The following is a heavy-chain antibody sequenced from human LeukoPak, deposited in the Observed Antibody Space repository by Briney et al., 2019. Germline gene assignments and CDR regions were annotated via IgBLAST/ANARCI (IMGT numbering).Heavy chain of an antibody. V-gene: IGHV3-7*01. CDR3: ARGIASGIDFFDP. CDR2: IRQDGSEQ. Sequence: GSLRLSCAASGFTFSVYWMTWVRPAPGKGLEWVANIRQDGSEQYYVDSVRGRFTISRDTAKNSLYLQMNSLRAEDTAVYYCARGIASGIDFFDPWGQGTLVTVSS. J-gene: IGHJ5*02. CDR1: GFTFSVYW. D-gene: IGHD6-13*01.